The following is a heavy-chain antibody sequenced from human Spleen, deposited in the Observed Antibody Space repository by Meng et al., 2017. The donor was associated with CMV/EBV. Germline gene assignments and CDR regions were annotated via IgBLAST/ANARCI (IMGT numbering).Heavy chain of an antibody. V-gene: IGHV3-30*04. Sequence: GGSLRLSCAASGFTFSSYAMHWVRQAPGKGLEWVAVISYDGSNKYYADSVKGRFTISRDNSKNTLYLQMNSLRAEDTAVYYCARVGGTSCADYWGQGTLVTVSS. CDR1: GFTFSSYA. J-gene: IGHJ4*02. CDR2: ISYDGSNK. D-gene: IGHD2-2*01. CDR3: ARVGGTSCADY.